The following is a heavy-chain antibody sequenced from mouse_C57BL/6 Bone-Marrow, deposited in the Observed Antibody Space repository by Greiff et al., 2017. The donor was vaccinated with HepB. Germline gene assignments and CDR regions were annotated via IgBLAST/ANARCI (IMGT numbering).Heavy chain of an antibody. Sequence: VQLQQSGPGLVQPSQSLSITCTVSGFSLTSYGVHWVRQSPGKGLEWLGVIWSSGSTDYNAAFISRLSISKDNSKSQVFFKMNSLQADDTAIYYCARGGVTTRYAMDYWGQGTSVTVSS. J-gene: IGHJ4*01. CDR2: IWSSGST. CDR1: GFSLTSYG. D-gene: IGHD2-5*01. CDR3: ARGGVTTRYAMDY. V-gene: IGHV2-2*01.